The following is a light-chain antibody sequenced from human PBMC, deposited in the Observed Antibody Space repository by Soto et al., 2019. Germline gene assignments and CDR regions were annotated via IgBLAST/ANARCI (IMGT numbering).Light chain of an antibody. CDR1: SSDVGGYNY. V-gene: IGLV2-14*01. Sequence: QSALTQPASVSGSPRQSITISCTGTSSDVGGYNYVSWYQQHPGKAPKLMIYEVSNRPSGVSNRFSGSKFGNTASLTISGLLPEDEADYYCCSYGGSSALPYVFGTGTKLTVL. CDR3: CSYGGSSALPYV. J-gene: IGLJ1*01. CDR2: EVS.